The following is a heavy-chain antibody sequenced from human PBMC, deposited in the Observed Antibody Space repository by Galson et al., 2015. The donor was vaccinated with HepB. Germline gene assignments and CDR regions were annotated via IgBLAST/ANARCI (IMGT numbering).Heavy chain of an antibody. V-gene: IGHV3-23*01. J-gene: IGHJ4*02. CDR2: ISGSGGST. CDR1: GFTFSSYA. CDR3: ARQYHLLYYFFDN. Sequence: SLRLSCAASGFTFSSYAMNWVSGISGSGGSTYYADSVKGRFTISRDNSKNTLYLQMNSLRAEDTAVYYCARQYHLLYYFFDNWGQGTLVTVSS. D-gene: IGHD2-2*02.